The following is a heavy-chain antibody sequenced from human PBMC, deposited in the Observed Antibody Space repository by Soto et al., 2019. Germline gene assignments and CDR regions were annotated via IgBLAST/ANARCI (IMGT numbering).Heavy chain of an antibody. Sequence: ASVKVSCKASGGTISSYAISWVRQAPGQGLECMGGIIPIFGTANYAQKFQGRVTITADKSTSTAYMELSSLRSEDTAVYYCARGAVAGTSGPYYYYYGMDVWGQGTTVTVSS. J-gene: IGHJ6*02. CDR1: GGTISSYA. V-gene: IGHV1-69*06. CDR3: ARGAVAGTSGPYYYYYGMDV. CDR2: IIPIFGTA. D-gene: IGHD6-19*01.